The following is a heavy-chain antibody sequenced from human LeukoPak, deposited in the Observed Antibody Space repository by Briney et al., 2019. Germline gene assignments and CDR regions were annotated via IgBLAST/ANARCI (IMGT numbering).Heavy chain of an antibody. Sequence: PGGSLRLSCAASGFTFSSSAMSWVRQAPGKGLEWVSAISNNGGYTYYADSVQGRFTISRDNSKNTLYLQTNSLRAEDTAVYHCAKEPASSGWFDPWGQGTLVAVSS. V-gene: IGHV3-23*01. CDR3: AKEPASSGWFDP. J-gene: IGHJ5*02. CDR1: GFTFSSSA. D-gene: IGHD6-19*01. CDR2: ISNNGGYT.